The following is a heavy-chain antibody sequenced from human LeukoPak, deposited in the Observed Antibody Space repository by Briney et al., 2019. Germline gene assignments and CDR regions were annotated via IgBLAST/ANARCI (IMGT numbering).Heavy chain of an antibody. CDR1: GYTFLDYN. CDR2: INPNSGGT. V-gene: IGHV1-2*02. CDR3: ATSGMYYLSFDY. J-gene: IGHJ4*02. D-gene: IGHD2-8*01. Sequence: GASVKVSCKVSGYTFLDYNMNWVRRAPGQGLEWMGWINPNSGGTNYAQKFQGRVTMTRDTSISTAYMELSSLRSDDTAVYYCATSGMYYLSFDYWGQGTLVTVSS.